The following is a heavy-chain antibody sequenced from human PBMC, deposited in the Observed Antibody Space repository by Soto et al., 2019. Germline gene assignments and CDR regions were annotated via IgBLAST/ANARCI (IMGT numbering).Heavy chain of an antibody. Sequence: ASVRVSCKASGYTFTSYGISWVRQAPGQGLEWMGWISAYNGNTNYAQKLQGRVTMTTDTSTSTAYMELRSLRSDDTAVYYCASGLPGTAAREYYYYYYGMDVWGQGTTVTVSS. V-gene: IGHV1-18*01. J-gene: IGHJ6*02. D-gene: IGHD6-6*01. CDR1: GYTFTSYG. CDR2: ISAYNGNT. CDR3: ASGLPGTAAREYYYYYYGMDV.